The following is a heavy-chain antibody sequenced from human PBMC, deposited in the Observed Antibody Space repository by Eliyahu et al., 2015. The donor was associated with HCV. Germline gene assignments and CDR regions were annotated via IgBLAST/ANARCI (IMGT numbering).Heavy chain of an antibody. D-gene: IGHD3-22*01. V-gene: IGHV3-23*01. J-gene: IGHJ3*02. CDR3: AKSCKVFRITMIVVVPPVCAFDI. Sequence: EVQLLESGGGLVQPGGSLRLSCAASGFTFSSYAXSWVRRAPGKGLEWVSAISGSGGSTYYADSVKGRFTISRDNSKNTLYLQMNSLRAEDTAVYYCAKSCKVFRITMIVVVPPVCAFDIWGQGTMVTVSS. CDR2: ISGSGGST. CDR1: GFTFSSYA.